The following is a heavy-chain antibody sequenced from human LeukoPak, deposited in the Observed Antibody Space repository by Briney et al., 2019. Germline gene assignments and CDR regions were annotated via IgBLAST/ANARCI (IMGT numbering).Heavy chain of an antibody. D-gene: IGHD3-3*01. J-gene: IGHJ6*03. CDR1: GGSISSSSYY. V-gene: IGHV4-39*07. CDR2: INHSGST. Sequence: TSETLSLTCTVSGGSISSSSYYWSWIRQPPGKGLEWIGEINHSGSTNYNPSLKSRVTISVDTSKNQFSLKLSSVTAADTAVYYCAREALDADPILRFLNHYYYYMDVWGKGTTVTVSS. CDR3: AREALDADPILRFLNHYYYYMDV.